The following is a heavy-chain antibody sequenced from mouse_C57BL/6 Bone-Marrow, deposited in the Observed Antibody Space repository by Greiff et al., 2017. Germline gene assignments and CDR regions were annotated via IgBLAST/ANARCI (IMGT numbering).Heavy chain of an antibody. CDR2: ISNGGGST. CDR3: ARHEGSGDY. J-gene: IGHJ4*01. Sequence: EVKLQESGGGLVQPGGSLKLSCAASGFTFSDYYMYWVRQTPEKRLEWVAYISNGGGSTYYPDTVKGRFTISRDNAKNTLYLQMSRLKSEDTAMYYCARHEGSGDYWGQGTSVTVSS. CDR1: GFTFSDYY. V-gene: IGHV5-12*01.